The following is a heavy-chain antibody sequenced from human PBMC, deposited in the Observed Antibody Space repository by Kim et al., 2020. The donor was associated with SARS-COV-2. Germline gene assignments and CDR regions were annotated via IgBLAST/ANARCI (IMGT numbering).Heavy chain of an antibody. CDR2: IYSGGST. CDR1: GFTVSSNY. CDR3: AIRGDGRSRFDY. J-gene: IGHJ4*02. D-gene: IGHD7-27*01. V-gene: IGHV3-53*01. Sequence: GGSLRLSCAASGFTVSSNYMSWVRQAPGKGLEWVSVIYSGGSTYYADYAKGRFTISRDNSKNTLHLQMNSVRAADTAVYYCAIRGDGRSRFDYWGQGTLVTVSS.